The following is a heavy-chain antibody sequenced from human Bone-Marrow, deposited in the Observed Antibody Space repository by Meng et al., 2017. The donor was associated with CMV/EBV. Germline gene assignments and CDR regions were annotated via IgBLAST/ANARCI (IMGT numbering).Heavy chain of an antibody. CDR1: GFSFERYG. Sequence: GGSLRLSCAASGFSFERYGINWVRQAPGKGLEWVSSISSSSSHIHYADSVKGRFTISRDYATNSVFLQMNTLRVDDTALYYCARDQGLVFGEVIPYFDYWAQGTPVTVSS. CDR2: ISSSSSHI. D-gene: IGHD3-10*01. V-gene: IGHV3-21*01. J-gene: IGHJ4*02. CDR3: ARDQGLVFGEVIPYFDY.